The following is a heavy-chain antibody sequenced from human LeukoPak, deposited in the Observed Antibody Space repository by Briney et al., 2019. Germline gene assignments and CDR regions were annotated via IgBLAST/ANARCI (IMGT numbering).Heavy chain of an antibody. Sequence: PSEILSLTCTVSGGSISSYYWSWIRQPPGKGLEWIGYIYYSGSTKYNPSLKSRVTISVDTSKNQFSLKVSSVTAADTAVYYCAKDPYLIPVAGNNFDYWGQGTLVTVSS. CDR2: IYYSGST. V-gene: IGHV4-59*01. J-gene: IGHJ4*02. CDR3: AKDPYLIPVAGNNFDY. D-gene: IGHD6-19*01. CDR1: GGSISSYY.